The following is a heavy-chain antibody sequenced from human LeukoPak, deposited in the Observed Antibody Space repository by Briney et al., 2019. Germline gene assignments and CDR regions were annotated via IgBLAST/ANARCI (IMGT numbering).Heavy chain of an antibody. CDR1: GYTFTSYG. CDR3: ARDLPHDYYFDY. CDR2: ISAYNGNT. Sequence: ASVKVSCKVSGYTFTSYGISWVRQAPGQGLEWMGWISAYNGNTNYAQKLQGRVTMTTDTSTSTAYMELRCLRSDDTAVYYCARDLPHDYYFDYWGQGTLVTVSS. D-gene: IGHD2-21*02. J-gene: IGHJ4*02. V-gene: IGHV1-18*01.